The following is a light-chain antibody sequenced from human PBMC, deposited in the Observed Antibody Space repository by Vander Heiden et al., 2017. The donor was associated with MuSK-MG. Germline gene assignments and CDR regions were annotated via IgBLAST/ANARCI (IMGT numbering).Light chain of an antibody. CDR3: HQNDSNPPYT. V-gene: IGKV1-39*01. Sequence: IEMTDSPSSMPAAVVDRGTIPCHVRQHISSYLNWYQQKPGKAPKLLIYAAASLQSGVPSTCCGSGGVSDFTITISSRQPEDVASYYYHQNDSNPPYTFGRGTKVEIK. J-gene: IGKJ2*01. CDR2: AAA. CDR1: QHISSY.